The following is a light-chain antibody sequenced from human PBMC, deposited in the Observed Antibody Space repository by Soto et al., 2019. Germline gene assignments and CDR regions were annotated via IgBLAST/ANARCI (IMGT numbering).Light chain of an antibody. CDR2: AAS. V-gene: IGKV1-39*01. J-gene: IGKJ1*01. Sequence: DIQMTQSPSSLSASVGDSVTITCRASQNIKTYLNWYQQKPGKAPNLLIYAASSLHSGVPSRFSGSGSGTDFTLTISSLQPEDFATYYCQQSFSSPPWTSGQGTKVEIK. CDR1: QNIKTY. CDR3: QQSFSSPPWT.